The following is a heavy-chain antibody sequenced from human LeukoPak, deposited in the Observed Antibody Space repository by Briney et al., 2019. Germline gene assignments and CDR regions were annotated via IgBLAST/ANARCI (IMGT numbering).Heavy chain of an antibody. J-gene: IGHJ4*02. V-gene: IGHV3-30*04. D-gene: IGHD2-15*01. CDR2: ISYDGSNT. Sequence: GGSLRLPCAASGFTFSSYAMHWVRQAPGKGLEWVAVISYDGSNTYYADSVKGRFTISRDNSKNTLYLQMNSLRAEDTAVYYCARNRPTLSMVVVIADYWGPGTLVTVSS. CDR1: GFTFSSYA. CDR3: ARNRPTLSMVVVIADY.